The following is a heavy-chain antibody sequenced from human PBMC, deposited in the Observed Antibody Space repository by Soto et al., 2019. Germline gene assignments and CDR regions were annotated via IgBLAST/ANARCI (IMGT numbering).Heavy chain of an antibody. Sequence: GASVKVSCKASGGTFSSYAISWVRQAPGQGLEWMGGIIPIFGTANYAQKFQGRVTITADKSASAAYMELSSLRSEDTAVYYCAREYCSSTSCKSNWFEPWGQGTLVTVSS. CDR3: AREYCSSTSCKSNWFEP. CDR2: IIPIFGTA. V-gene: IGHV1-69*06. CDR1: GGTFSSYA. J-gene: IGHJ5*02. D-gene: IGHD2-2*01.